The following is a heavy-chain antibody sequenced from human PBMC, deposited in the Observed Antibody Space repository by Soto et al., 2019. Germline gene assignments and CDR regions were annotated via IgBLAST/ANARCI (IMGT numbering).Heavy chain of an antibody. CDR1: GFTFDDYA. Sequence: EVQLVASGGGLVQPGRSLRLSCAASGFTFDDYAMHWVRQAPGKGLEWVSGISWNSGSIGYADSVKGRFTISRDNAKNSLYLQMNSLRAEDTALYYCAKDKGYRASYYYYYMDVWGKGTTVTVSS. CDR3: AKDKGYRASYYYYYMDV. J-gene: IGHJ6*03. V-gene: IGHV3-9*01. D-gene: IGHD4-4*01. CDR2: ISWNSGSI.